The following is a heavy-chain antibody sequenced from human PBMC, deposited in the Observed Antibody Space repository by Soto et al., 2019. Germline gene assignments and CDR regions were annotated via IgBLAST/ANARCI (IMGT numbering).Heavy chain of an antibody. J-gene: IGHJ6*02. CDR2: IHYSGST. CDR3: AKREDSSRFGGLDI. Sequence: SETLSLTCAVSGGSISGSSFYWGWIRQPPEKGLESIGSIHYSGSTYYNPSLKSRVTMSVDTSKNQFSLKLTSVTAADTAVYYCAKREDSSRFGGLDIWGQGTAVTVSS. V-gene: IGHV4-39*01. CDR1: GGSISGSSFY. D-gene: IGHD3-3*01.